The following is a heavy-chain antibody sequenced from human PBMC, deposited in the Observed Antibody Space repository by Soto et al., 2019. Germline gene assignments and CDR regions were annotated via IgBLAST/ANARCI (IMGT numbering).Heavy chain of an antibody. V-gene: IGHV4-31*11. CDR2: IYYSGST. CDR1: GGSFSGYY. D-gene: IGHD6-13*01. CDR3: ARYRREAVAGYTLDN. J-gene: IGHJ4*02. Sequence: SETLSLTCAVYGGSFSGYYWSWIRQHPGKGLEWIGYIYYSGSTYYNPSLKSRVTISVDTSKSQFSLKLSSMTAADTAVYYCARYRREAVAGYTLDNWGQGILVTVSS.